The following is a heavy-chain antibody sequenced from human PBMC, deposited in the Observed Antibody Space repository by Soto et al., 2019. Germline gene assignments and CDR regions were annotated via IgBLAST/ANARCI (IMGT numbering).Heavy chain of an antibody. CDR3: ARQSSGWYNWFDP. D-gene: IGHD6-19*01. Sequence: SETLSLTCTVSGGSIRSGGYYWSWIRQNPGKGLEWIGYIYYSGSTYYNPSLKSRVTISVDTSKNQFSLKLSSVTAADTAVYYCARQSSGWYNWFDPWGQGTLVTVSS. V-gene: IGHV4-31*03. J-gene: IGHJ5*02. CDR2: IYYSGST. CDR1: GGSIRSGGYY.